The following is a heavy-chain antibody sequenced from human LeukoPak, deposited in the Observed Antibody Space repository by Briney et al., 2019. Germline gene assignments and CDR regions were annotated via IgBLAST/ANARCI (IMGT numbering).Heavy chain of an antibody. V-gene: IGHV3-7*01. J-gene: IGHJ3*02. D-gene: IGHD6-13*01. CDR2: IKQDGSQK. Sequence: PGGSLRLSCAASGFIFSTSWMSWVRQAPGKGLEWVANIKQDGSQKHYVDSVKGRFTISRDNSKNLLYLQMNSLRAEDTAVYYCARRAAALDAFDIWGQGTMVTVSS. CDR1: GFIFSTSW. CDR3: ARRAAALDAFDI.